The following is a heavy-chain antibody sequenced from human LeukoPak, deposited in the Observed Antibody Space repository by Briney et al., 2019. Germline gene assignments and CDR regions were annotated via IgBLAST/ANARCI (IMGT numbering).Heavy chain of an antibody. J-gene: IGHJ6*02. V-gene: IGHV1-8*01. CDR2: MNPNSGNT. CDR1: GYTFTSYD. CDR3: ARGPSKYDSSGYYYYYYGMDV. D-gene: IGHD3-22*01. Sequence: ASVKVSCKASGYTFTSYDINWVRQATGQGLEWMGWMNPNSGNTGYAQKFQGRVTMTRNTSISTAYMELSSLRSEDTAVYYRARGPSKYDSSGYYYYYYGMDVWGQGTTVTVSS.